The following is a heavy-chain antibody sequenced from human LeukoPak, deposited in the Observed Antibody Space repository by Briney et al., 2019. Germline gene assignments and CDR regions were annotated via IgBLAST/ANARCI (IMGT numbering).Heavy chain of an antibody. CDR3: ARKDGYYYVDAFDI. V-gene: IGHV4-59*01. CDR2: IYYSGST. D-gene: IGHD3-22*01. Sequence: PSETLSLTCTVSGGSISSYYWSWIRQPPGKGLEWIGYIYYSGSTNYNPSLKSRVTISVDTSKNQFSLKLSYVTAADTAVYYCARKDGYYYVDAFDIWGQGTMVTVSS. J-gene: IGHJ3*02. CDR1: GGSISSYY.